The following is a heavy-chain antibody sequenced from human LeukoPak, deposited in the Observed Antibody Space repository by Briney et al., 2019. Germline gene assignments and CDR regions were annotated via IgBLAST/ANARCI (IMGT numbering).Heavy chain of an antibody. CDR2: INQSGRT. V-gene: IGHV4-34*01. CDR1: GGSFRGYY. D-gene: IGHD3-9*01. J-gene: IGHJ5*02. CDR3: ARGAPLRYFDWLLSPVNWFDP. Sequence: SETLSLTCAVYGGSFRGYYWSWIPHPPREGREWSGEINQSGRTNYKPSLKSRVTVSVDTSKNQFSLKLSSVTAADTAVYYCARGAPLRYFDWLLSPVNWFDPWGQGTLVTVSS.